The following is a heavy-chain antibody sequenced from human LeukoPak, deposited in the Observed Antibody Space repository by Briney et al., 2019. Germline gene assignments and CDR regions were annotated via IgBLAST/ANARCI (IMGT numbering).Heavy chain of an antibody. CDR1: GGSFSGYY. V-gene: IGHV4-34*01. D-gene: IGHD2-2*01. J-gene: IGHJ4*02. CDR3: ARGLEKDIVVVPAED. Sequence: PSETLSLTCAVYGGSFSGYYWSWIRQPPGKGLEWIGEINHSGSTNYNPSLKSRVTISVDTSKNQFSLELSSVTAADTAVYYCARGLEKDIVVVPAEDWGLGTLVTVSS. CDR2: INHSGST.